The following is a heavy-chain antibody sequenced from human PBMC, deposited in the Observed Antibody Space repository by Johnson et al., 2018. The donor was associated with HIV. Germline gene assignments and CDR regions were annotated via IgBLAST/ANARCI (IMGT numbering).Heavy chain of an antibody. Sequence: VQLVESGGGVVQPGGSLRLSCAASGFTVSSYYMSWVRQAPGKGLEWVSVLFSGDTTYYADSVKGRFTISRDDSKNMLYLQMNSLKIEDTAVYYCSTGDIVVVAGAMLLPLHDAFDIWGQGTMVTVSS. CDR2: LFSGDTT. CDR1: GFTVSSYY. V-gene: IGHV3-66*01. J-gene: IGHJ3*02. CDR3: STGDIVVVAGAMLLPLHDAFDI. D-gene: IGHD2-15*01.